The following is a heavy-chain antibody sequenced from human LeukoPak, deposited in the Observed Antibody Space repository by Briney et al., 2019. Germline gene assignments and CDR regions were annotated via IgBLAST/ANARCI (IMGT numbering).Heavy chain of an antibody. D-gene: IGHD3-22*01. CDR1: GASFSSGDQY. CDR3: SRGLDSRKLGY. J-gene: IGHJ4*02. CDR2: IHPSGTL. V-gene: IGHV4-31*03. Sequence: SETLSLTCTVSGASFSSGDQYWNWIRQRPRKGLEWIGSIHPSGTLYNNPSLESRVTMSMDTSKNQFSLNLNSVTAADTAVYFCSRGLDSRKLGYWGQGTLVTVSS.